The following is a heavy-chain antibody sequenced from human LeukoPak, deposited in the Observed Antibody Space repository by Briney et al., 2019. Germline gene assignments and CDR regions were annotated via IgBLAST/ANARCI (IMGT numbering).Heavy chain of an antibody. J-gene: IGHJ4*02. V-gene: IGHV4-34*01. CDR3: ARGLGVAAAPLYYFDY. D-gene: IGHD6-13*01. Sequence: ETXSLXXAVYGGXXSGYYXSXIRQPPGKGLEWIXEINHSGSTNYNPSLKSRVTISVDTSKNQFSLKLSSVTAADTAVYYCARGLGVAAAPLYYFDYWGQGTLVTVSS. CDR1: GGXXSGYY. CDR2: INHSGST.